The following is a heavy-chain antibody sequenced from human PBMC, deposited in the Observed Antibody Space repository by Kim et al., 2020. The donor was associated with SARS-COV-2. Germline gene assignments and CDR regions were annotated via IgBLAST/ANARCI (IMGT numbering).Heavy chain of an antibody. Sequence: GGSLRLSCAASGFTFSDYYMSWIRQAPGKGLEWVSYISSSSSYTNYADSVKGRFTISRDNAKNSLYLQMNSLRAEGTAVYYCARDGGGIAAAAEENWFDPWGQGTLVTVSS. V-gene: IGHV3-11*05. CDR1: GFTFSDYY. CDR2: ISSSSSYT. D-gene: IGHD6-13*01. J-gene: IGHJ5*02. CDR3: ARDGGGIAAAAEENWFDP.